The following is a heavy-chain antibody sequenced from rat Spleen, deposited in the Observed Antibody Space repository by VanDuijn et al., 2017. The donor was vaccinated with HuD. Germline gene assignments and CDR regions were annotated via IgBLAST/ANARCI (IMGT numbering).Heavy chain of an antibody. V-gene: IGHV5-25*01. CDR2: ISTGGSRT. D-gene: IGHD1-9*01. J-gene: IGHJ2*01. CDR1: GFTFSNYY. CDR3: ARRHYGYTDYFDY. Sequence: EVQLVESGGGLVQPGRSLKLSCAASGFTFSNYYMAWVRQAPKKGLEWVATISTGGSRTYYPDSVKGRFTISRDNAKSTLCLQMDSLRSEDTATYYCARRHYGYTDYFDYWGQGVMVTVSS.